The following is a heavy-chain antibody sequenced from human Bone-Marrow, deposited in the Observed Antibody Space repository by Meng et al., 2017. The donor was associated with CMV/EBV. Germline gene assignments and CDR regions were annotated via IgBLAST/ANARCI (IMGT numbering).Heavy chain of an antibody. Sequence: SETLSLTCTVSGGSISSYYWSWIRQPAGKGLEWIGYIYYSGSTNYNPSLKSRVTISVDTSKNQFSLKLSPVTAADTAVYYCARGSVIMAGGSITPAGYYGMDVWGQGTTVTVSS. V-gene: IGHV4-59*08. CDR1: GGSISSYY. CDR2: IYYSGST. CDR3: ARGSVIMAGGSITPAGYYGMDV. J-gene: IGHJ6*02. D-gene: IGHD3-16*01.